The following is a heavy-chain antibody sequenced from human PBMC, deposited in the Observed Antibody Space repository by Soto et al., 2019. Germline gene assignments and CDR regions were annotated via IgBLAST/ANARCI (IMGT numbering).Heavy chain of an antibody. CDR1: GFTFSSYA. Sequence: GGSLRLSCAASGFTFSSYAMSWVRQASGKGLEWVSAISGSGGSTYYADSVKGRFTISRDNSKNTLYLQMNSLRAEDTAVYYCAKDREYGDFFDYWGQGTLVTVSS. D-gene: IGHD4-17*01. V-gene: IGHV3-23*01. CDR2: ISGSGGST. J-gene: IGHJ4*02. CDR3: AKDREYGDFFDY.